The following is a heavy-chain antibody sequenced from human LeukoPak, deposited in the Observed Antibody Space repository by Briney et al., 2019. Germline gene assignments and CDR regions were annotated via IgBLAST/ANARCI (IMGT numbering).Heavy chain of an antibody. J-gene: IGHJ5*02. Sequence: SETLSLTCTVSGGSISSGSYYWSWIRQPAGKGLEWIGRIYTSGSTNYNPSLKSRVTISVDTSKNQFSLKLSSVTAADTAVYYCARLVRGIPVLCNWFDPWGQGTLVTVSS. CDR1: GGSISSGSYY. CDR3: ARLVRGIPVLCNWFDP. CDR2: IYTSGST. D-gene: IGHD3-10*01. V-gene: IGHV4-61*02.